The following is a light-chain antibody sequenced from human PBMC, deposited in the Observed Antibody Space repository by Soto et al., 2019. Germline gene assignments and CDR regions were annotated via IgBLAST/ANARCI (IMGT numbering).Light chain of an antibody. J-gene: IGKJ4*01. CDR2: AAS. Sequence: DIQMTQSPSSLSASVGDRVTITCRASQSISSYLNWYQQKPGKAPKLLIYAASSLQSGVPSRLSGSGSGTEFTLTISSLQPEDFATYYCQQLNSYPLTFGGGTKVDI. V-gene: IGKV1-9*01. CDR1: QSISSY. CDR3: QQLNSYPLT.